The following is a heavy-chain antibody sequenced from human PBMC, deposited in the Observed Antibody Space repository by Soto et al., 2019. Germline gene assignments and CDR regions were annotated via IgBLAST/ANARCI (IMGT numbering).Heavy chain of an antibody. CDR3: TRGGSNTWRFDP. Sequence: EVQLVESGGGLVQPGNSLQLSCAASGFIFSDSVIHWVRQAPGKGLEWVGRIRRKVNSYATAYTASVNGRFGISRDDSRDTAYLQMNSLQVEDTALYYCTRGGSNTWRFDPWGQGTLVIVSS. J-gene: IGHJ5*02. D-gene: IGHD7-27*01. CDR2: IRRKVNSYAT. V-gene: IGHV3-73*01. CDR1: GFIFSDSV.